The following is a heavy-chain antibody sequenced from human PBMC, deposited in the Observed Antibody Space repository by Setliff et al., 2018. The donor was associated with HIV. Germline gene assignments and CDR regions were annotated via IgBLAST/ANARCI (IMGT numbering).Heavy chain of an antibody. D-gene: IGHD3-10*01. V-gene: IGHV1-69-2*01. Sequence: ASVKVSCKASGYTFTDYYMHWVQQAPGKGLEWMGRVDPKNGKTLYAENLRGRITITADTSTDTAYMELNSLRSEDTAMYYCATLDYYGSQTYNLALHYWGQGTRVTVSS. J-gene: IGHJ4*02. CDR3: ATLDYYGSQTYNLALHY. CDR1: GYTFTDYY. CDR2: VDPKNGKT.